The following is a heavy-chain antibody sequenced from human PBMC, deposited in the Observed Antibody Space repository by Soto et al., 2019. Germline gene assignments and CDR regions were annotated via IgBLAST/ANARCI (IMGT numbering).Heavy chain of an antibody. Sequence: GGSLRLSCSASGFTFSSYAMHWVRQAPGKGLEYVSAISSNGGSTYYPDSVKGRFTISRDNSKNTLYLQMSSLRAEDTAVYYCVKDDGEYSSSWYGFAFDIWGQGTMVTVSS. CDR3: VKDDGEYSSSWYGFAFDI. D-gene: IGHD6-13*01. V-gene: IGHV3-64D*06. CDR2: ISSNGGST. J-gene: IGHJ3*02. CDR1: GFTFSSYA.